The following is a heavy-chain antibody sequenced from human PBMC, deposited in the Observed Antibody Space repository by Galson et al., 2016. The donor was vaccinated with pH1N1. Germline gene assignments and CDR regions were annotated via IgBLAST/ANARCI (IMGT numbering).Heavy chain of an antibody. D-gene: IGHD1-1*01. V-gene: IGHV1-69*13. CDR3: ARETVAAAWYNPFDP. CDR2: LMPIFNTP. Sequence: SVKVSCKASGGSFRNFVVSWMRQAPGQGLEWMGGLMPIFNTPKYAQKFQGRVTISAGESSTTTYMELSGLTSEDTAVYFCARETVAAAWYNPFDPWGQGTLVTVSS. CDR1: GGSFRNFV. J-gene: IGHJ5*02.